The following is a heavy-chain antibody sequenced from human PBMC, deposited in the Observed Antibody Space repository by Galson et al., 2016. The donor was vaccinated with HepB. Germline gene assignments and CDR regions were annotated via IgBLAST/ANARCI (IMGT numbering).Heavy chain of an antibody. J-gene: IGHJ4*02. CDR3: ARSPTGFCSRTKCYGFNYLDR. Sequence: SVKVSCKASGYSFTSYDINWVRQATGQGLEWMGWMNPNSANTGYAQKFQGRVIIDRDTSASTAYMELSSLRPEDTAIYYCARSPTGFCSRTKCYGFNYLDRWGQGTPVTVS. CDR1: GYSFTSYD. D-gene: IGHD2-2*03. V-gene: IGHV1-8*01. CDR2: MNPNSANT.